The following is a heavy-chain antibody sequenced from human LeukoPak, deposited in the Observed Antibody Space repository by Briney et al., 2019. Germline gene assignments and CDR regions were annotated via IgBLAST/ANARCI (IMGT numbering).Heavy chain of an antibody. Sequence: GASVKVSCKASGYTFTSYGISWVRQAPGQGLEWMGWISAYNGNTNYAHKLQGRVTMTTDTSTSTAYMELRSLRSDDTAVYYCARSSGYCSGGSCYWFDYYYYYMVVWGKGTTVTVSS. CDR3: ARSSGYCSGGSCYWFDYYYYYMVV. CDR1: GYTFTSYG. V-gene: IGHV1-18*01. D-gene: IGHD2-15*01. CDR2: ISAYNGNT. J-gene: IGHJ6*03.